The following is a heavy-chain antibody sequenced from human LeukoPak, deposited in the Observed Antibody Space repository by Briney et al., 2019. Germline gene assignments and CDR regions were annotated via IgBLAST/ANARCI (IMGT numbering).Heavy chain of an antibody. V-gene: IGHV3-66*01. CDR1: GFTVSSNY. D-gene: IGHD6-19*01. CDR2: IYSGGST. Sequence: GGSLRLSCAASGFTVSSNYMSWVRQAPGKGLEWVSVIYSGGSTYYADSVKGRFTISRDNSKNTLYLQMNSLRAEDTAVYYCARDRGAAVAGTLLDGMDVWGQGTTVTVSS. CDR3: ARDRGAAVAGTLLDGMDV. J-gene: IGHJ6*02.